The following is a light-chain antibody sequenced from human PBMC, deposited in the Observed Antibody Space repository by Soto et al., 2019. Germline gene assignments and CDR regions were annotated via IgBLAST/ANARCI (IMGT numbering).Light chain of an antibody. CDR3: QQYGSSPWT. CDR1: QSVSSSY. Sequence: EIVLTQSPGTLSLSPGERATLSCRASQSVSSSYLAWYQQKPGQAPRLLIYGASSRATGIPDRFSGSGSGTDFTLTISILEPEDFVVYYCQQYGSSPWTFGQGTKVEIK. V-gene: IGKV3-20*01. CDR2: GAS. J-gene: IGKJ1*01.